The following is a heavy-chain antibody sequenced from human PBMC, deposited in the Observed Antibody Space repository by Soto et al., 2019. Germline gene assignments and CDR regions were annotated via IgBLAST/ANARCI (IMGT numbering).Heavy chain of an antibody. Sequence: SVKVSCKASGGTFSSYAMNCVRQAPGQGLEWMGRIIPVSGTAEYAQRFQGRVTITADESTSSSYMELRSLRSEDTAVYYCARDAQGERTGMDVWSQGTTVTVSS. CDR1: GGTFSSYA. CDR3: ARDAQGERTGMDV. D-gene: IGHD1-26*01. J-gene: IGHJ6*02. CDR2: IIPVSGTA. V-gene: IGHV1-69*13.